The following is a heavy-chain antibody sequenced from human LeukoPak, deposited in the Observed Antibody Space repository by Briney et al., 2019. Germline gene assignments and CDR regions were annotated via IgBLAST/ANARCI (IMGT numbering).Heavy chain of an antibody. V-gene: IGHV4-61*02. J-gene: IGHJ4*02. D-gene: IGHD3-22*01. CDR3: ARVNYYDSSGSFDY. CDR2: IYTSGST. CDR1: GGSISSGSYY. Sequence: SETLSLTCTVSGGSISSGSYYWSWIRQPAGKGLEWIGRIYTSGSTNYNPSLKSRVTMSVDTSKNQFSLKLSSVTAADTAVYYCARVNYYDSSGSFDYWGQGTLVTVSS.